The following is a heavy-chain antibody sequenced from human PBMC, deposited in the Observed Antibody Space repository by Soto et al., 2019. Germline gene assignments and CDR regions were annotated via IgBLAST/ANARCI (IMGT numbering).Heavy chain of an antibody. CDR3: ARDGSDTWNYYYGLDV. V-gene: IGHV3-30-3*01. Sequence: QVQLVESGGGLVQPGRSLRISCAASGFTFSTYAMGWVRQAPGKGLEWVAVISHDGSNKQYTDPVKGRFTISRDNSKNTLNLHMNSLRVEDTAVYFCARDGSDTWNYYYGLDVWGQGTTVTVSS. J-gene: IGHJ6*02. D-gene: IGHD1-1*01. CDR2: ISHDGSNK. CDR1: GFTFSTYA.